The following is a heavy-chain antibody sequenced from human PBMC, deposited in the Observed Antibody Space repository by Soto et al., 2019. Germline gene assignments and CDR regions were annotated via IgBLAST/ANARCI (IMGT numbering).Heavy chain of an antibody. CDR2: IYHSGSN. CDR1: GGSISSSNW. Sequence: QVQLQESGPGLVKPSGTLSLTCAVSGGSISSSNWWCWVRQPPGKGLERIGEIYHSGSNNYHPPPERRVTISVDKSKSQFSLELSSVTAADTAVYYWARGVEIRYSIGWYFDYWGQGTLVTVAS. D-gene: IGHD6-19*01. CDR3: ARGVEIRYSIGWYFDY. V-gene: IGHV4-4*02. J-gene: IGHJ4*02.